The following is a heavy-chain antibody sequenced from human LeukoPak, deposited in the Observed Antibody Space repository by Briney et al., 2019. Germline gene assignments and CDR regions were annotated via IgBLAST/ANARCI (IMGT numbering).Heavy chain of an antibody. V-gene: IGHV3-30*04. CDR1: GFTFSSYA. Sequence: GGSLRLSCAASGFTFSSYAMHWVRQAPGKGLEWVAVISYDGSNKYYADSVKGRFTISRDNSKNTLYLQMNSLRAEDTAVYYCARAALLDNAFDIWGQGTMVTVSS. D-gene: IGHD2-21*01. CDR2: ISYDGSNK. CDR3: ARAALLDNAFDI. J-gene: IGHJ3*02.